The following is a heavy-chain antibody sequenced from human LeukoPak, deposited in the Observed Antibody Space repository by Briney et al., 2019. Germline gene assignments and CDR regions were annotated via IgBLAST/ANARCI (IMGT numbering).Heavy chain of an antibody. CDR1: GFTFSSYS. D-gene: IGHD2-15*01. J-gene: IGHJ4*02. CDR2: IKSKTDGGTT. CDR3: ATLSVVVVPAEPN. Sequence: GGSLRLSCAASGFTFSSYSMNWVRQAPGKGLEWVGRIKSKTDGGTTDYAAPVKGRFTISRDDSKNTLYLQMNSLRAEDTAVYYCATLSVVVVPAEPNWGQGTLVTVSS. V-gene: IGHV3-15*01.